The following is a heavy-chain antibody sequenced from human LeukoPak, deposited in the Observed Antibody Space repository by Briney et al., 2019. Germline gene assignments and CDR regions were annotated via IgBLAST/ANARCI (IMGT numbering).Heavy chain of an antibody. D-gene: IGHD3-22*01. Sequence: GGSLRLSCAASGFTFDDYAMHWVRQAPGKGLEWVSGISWNSGSIGYADSVKGRFTISRDNAKNSLYLLMNSLRAEDMALYYCAKDRYYDSSGPFDYWGQGTLVTVSS. V-gene: IGHV3-9*03. CDR1: GFTFDDYA. CDR3: AKDRYYDSSGPFDY. CDR2: ISWNSGSI. J-gene: IGHJ4*02.